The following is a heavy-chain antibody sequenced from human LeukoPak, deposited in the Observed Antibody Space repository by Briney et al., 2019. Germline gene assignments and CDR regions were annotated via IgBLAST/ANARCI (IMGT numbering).Heavy chain of an antibody. CDR3: ARTTERQLVRDVFDV. CDR2: ISGTSSYI. D-gene: IGHD6-13*01. V-gene: IGHV3-21*01. CDR1: RFNFILYS. J-gene: IGHJ3*01. Sequence: NPGGSLRLSGAASRFNFILYSMSSLRQAPGEGLEWVSSISGTSSYIYYADSVKGRFTISRDNAKNPLYLQMNSLSGEARAVHSCARTTERQLVRDVFDVWGQATMVTVSS.